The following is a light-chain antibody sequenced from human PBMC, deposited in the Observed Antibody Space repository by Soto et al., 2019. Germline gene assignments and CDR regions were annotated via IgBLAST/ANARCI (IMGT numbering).Light chain of an antibody. V-gene: IGLV2-14*01. CDR3: GSYSSTTTREV. CDR1: SSDVGGYDF. CDR2: EVT. J-gene: IGLJ1*01. Sequence: QSVLAQPASVSGSPGQSNTISCTGASSDVGGYDFVSWYQHHPGTPPKLIIYEVTHRPSGVSHRFSGSKSASTASLTISGLQVEDEADYFCGSYSSTTTREVFGIATKVTVL.